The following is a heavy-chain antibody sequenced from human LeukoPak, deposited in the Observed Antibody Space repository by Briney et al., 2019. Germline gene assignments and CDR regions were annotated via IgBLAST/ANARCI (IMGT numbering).Heavy chain of an antibody. J-gene: IGHJ5*02. CDR2: ISAYNGNT. D-gene: IGHD2-2*01. V-gene: IGHV1-18*01. CDR3: ARSSIVAVPAALNWFDP. CDR1: GYTFTSYG. Sequence: ASVKVSCKASGYTFTSYGISWVRQAPGQGLEWMGWISAYNGNTNYAQKLQGRVTMTTDTSTSTAYMELRSLRSDDTAVYYCARSSIVAVPAALNWFDPWGQGTLVTVSS.